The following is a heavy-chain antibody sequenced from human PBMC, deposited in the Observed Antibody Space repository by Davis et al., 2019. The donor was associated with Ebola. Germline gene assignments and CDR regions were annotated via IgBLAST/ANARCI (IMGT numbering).Heavy chain of an antibody. V-gene: IGHV1-8*01. J-gene: IGHJ4*02. CDR2: MNPNSGNT. Sequence: ASVKVSCKASGGTLSRFTVSWVRQAPGQGLEWMGWMNPNSGNTGYAQKFQGRVTMTRENSMSTAYMELSSLRSEDTAVYFCARGGVAYSDLDYWGQGTLVAVSS. CDR1: GGTLSRFT. D-gene: IGHD2-21*01. CDR3: ARGGVAYSDLDY.